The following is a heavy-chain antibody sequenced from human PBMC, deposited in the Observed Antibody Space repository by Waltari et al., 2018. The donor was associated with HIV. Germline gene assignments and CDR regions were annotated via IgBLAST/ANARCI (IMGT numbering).Heavy chain of an antibody. J-gene: IGHJ5*02. Sequence: QVQLQESGPGLVKPSGTLSLACAVSGGSISRSNWPSWVRQPPGKGLEWSGEIYHRGRTNYNPSLKSRVTISVDKSKNQFSLNLSSVTAADTAVYYCARGRPRNWNDVGWFDPWGQGTLVTVSS. CDR2: IYHRGRT. CDR1: GGSISRSNW. D-gene: IGHD1-1*01. V-gene: IGHV4-4*02. CDR3: ARGRPRNWNDVGWFDP.